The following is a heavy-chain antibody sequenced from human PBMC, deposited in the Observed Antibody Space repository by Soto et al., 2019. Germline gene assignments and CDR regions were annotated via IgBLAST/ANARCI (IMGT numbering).Heavy chain of an antibody. V-gene: IGHV3-33*01. CDR2: IWSGGSNE. J-gene: IGHJ4*02. CDR3: ASGPGTSYFDY. D-gene: IGHD2-2*01. Sequence: QVQLVESGGGVVQPGRSLRLSCAASGFTFSSYGMHWVRQAPGKGLEWVAGIWSGGSNENYAASVKGRFPISRDNSKMKLDLQMNSLRAEDTAVYYCASGPGTSYFDYWGQGSLVTVSS. CDR1: GFTFSSYG.